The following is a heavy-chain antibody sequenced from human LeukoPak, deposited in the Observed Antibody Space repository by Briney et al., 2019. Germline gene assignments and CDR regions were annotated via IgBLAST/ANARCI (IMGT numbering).Heavy chain of an antibody. CDR1: EYTFTSYD. J-gene: IGHJ6*03. D-gene: IGHD3-22*01. Sequence: ASVKVSCNASEYTFTSYDINWVRQATGQGLEWMGWMNPNSGNTGYAQKFQGRVTMTRNTSISTAYMELSSLRSEDTAVYYCARVRSKPNSSGYYRYYYYYMDVWGKGTTVTISS. CDR2: MNPNSGNT. CDR3: ARVRSKPNSSGYYRYYYYYMDV. V-gene: IGHV1-8*01.